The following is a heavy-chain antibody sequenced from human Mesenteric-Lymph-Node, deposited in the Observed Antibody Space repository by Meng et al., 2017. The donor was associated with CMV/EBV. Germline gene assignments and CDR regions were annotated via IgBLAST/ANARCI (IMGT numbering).Heavy chain of an antibody. CDR3: AKVGDGYKGDAFDI. CDR1: GFTFSNYG. D-gene: IGHD5-24*01. J-gene: IGHJ3*02. Sequence: GGSLRLSCAASGFTFSNYGIHWVRQAPGKGLEWVAIIWYDGSSKYYADSVKGRFTISRDNSRNTLFLQMNSLRAEDTAVYYCAKVGDGYKGDAFDIWGQGTMVTVSS. V-gene: IGHV3-30*02. CDR2: IWYDGSSK.